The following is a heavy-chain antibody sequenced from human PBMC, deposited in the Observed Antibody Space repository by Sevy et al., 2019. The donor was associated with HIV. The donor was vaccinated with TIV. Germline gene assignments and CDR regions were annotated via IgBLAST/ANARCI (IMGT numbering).Heavy chain of an antibody. CDR2: IRRNSHEPYGGTT. CDR1: GFTFGDYA. CDR3: TRALATADTPEYYFDY. J-gene: IGHJ4*02. Sequence: SLRLSCTSSGFTFGDYAISWFRQAPGKGLEWVAFIRRNSHEPYGGTTEYAASVKGRFTISRDDSKSIAYLQMNSLKTEDTAVYYCTRALATADTPEYYFDYWGQGILVTVSS. V-gene: IGHV3-49*03. D-gene: IGHD5-12*01.